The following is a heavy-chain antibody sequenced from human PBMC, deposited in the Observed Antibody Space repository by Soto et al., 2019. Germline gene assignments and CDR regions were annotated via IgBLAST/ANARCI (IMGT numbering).Heavy chain of an antibody. Sequence: QVQLVESGGGVVQPGRSLRLSCAASGFFFSAYGMHWVRQAPGKGLEWVAMIYYDGNNKYYADSVKGRFTISRGNSKNTLYLQMNSLRVEDTAVYYCARVGGTVTSDYWGQGTLVIVSS. J-gene: IGHJ4*02. V-gene: IGHV3-33*01. D-gene: IGHD4-17*01. CDR1: GFFFSAYG. CDR3: ARVGGTVTSDY. CDR2: IYYDGNNK.